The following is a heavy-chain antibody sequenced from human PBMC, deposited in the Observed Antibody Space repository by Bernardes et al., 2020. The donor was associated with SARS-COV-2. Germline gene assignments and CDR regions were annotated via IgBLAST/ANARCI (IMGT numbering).Heavy chain of an antibody. D-gene: IGHD6-13*01. J-gene: IGHJ5*02. CDR1: GGSFSGYY. CDR3: ARGSRYSSRYFDP. V-gene: IGHV4-34*01. Sequence: SLTCAVYGGSFSGYYWSWIRQPPGKGLEWLGEINHSGSTNYNPSLKSRITISVDTSKNQFSLKLNSVTAADTAVYYCARGSRYSSRYFDPWGQGTLVTVSS. CDR2: INHSGST.